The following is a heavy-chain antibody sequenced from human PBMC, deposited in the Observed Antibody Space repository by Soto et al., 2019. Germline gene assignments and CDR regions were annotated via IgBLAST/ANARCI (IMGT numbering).Heavy chain of an antibody. V-gene: IGHV4-61*01. CDR1: GASVSSGSYG. J-gene: IGHJ6*02. CDR3: AKDRVVVLAAMAGGGYYYYGMDV. CDR2: IYYSGST. Sequence: SETLSLTCTVSGASVSSGSYGWSWIRQPPGKELEWLGYIYYSGSTNYNPSHQGRVTISIDTSKNEFSLKLRSVTAADTAVYYCAKDRVVVLAAMAGGGYYYYGMDVWGQGTTVTVS. D-gene: IGHD2-2*01.